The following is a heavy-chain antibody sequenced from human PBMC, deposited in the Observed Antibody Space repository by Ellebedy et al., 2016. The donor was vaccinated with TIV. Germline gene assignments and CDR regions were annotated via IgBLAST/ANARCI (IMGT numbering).Heavy chain of an antibody. D-gene: IGHD3-9*01. J-gene: IGHJ6*02. CDR1: GGSISTYY. V-gene: IGHV4-59*08. Sequence: MPSETLSLTCTVPGGSISTYYWSWIRQPPGQGLEWIGYIYYSGYTEYNPSLKSRVTISLDTSKDPFSLRLSSVTAADTAVYYCARGPLRYFDWVYYYHGMDVWGQGTTVTVSS. CDR3: ARGPLRYFDWVYYYHGMDV. CDR2: IYYSGYT.